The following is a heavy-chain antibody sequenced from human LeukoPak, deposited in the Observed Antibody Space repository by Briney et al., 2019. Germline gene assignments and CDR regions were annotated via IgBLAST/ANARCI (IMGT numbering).Heavy chain of an antibody. V-gene: IGHV4-39*01. CDR3: ARHSIGATTDFDY. D-gene: IGHD1-26*01. Sequence: SETLSLTCTVSGGSISSSSYYWGWIRQPPGKGLEWIGSIYYSGSTYYNPSLKSRVTISVDTSKNQSSLKLSSVTAADTAVYYCARHSIGATTDFDYWGQGTLVTVSS. J-gene: IGHJ4*02. CDR2: IYYSGST. CDR1: GGSISSSSYY.